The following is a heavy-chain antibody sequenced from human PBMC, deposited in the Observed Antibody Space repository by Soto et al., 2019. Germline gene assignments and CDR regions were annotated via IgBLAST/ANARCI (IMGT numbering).Heavy chain of an antibody. CDR1: GFSFSDSW. Sequence: EAQLVGSGGGLGQPGGSLTLSCVASGFSFSDSWISWVRQSPGKGLEWVANIKEDGSEKYYMDSVKGRFTISRDNAEKSVYLQMNSLIAEDTAVYYCARGHYGMDVWGQGTTVTVSS. CDR3: ARGHYGMDV. J-gene: IGHJ6*02. CDR2: IKEDGSEK. V-gene: IGHV3-7*03.